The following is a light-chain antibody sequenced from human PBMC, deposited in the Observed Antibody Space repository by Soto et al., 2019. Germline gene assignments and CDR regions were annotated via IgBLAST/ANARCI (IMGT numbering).Light chain of an antibody. Sequence: QAVLTQPPSASGSPGQSVTISCTGTSSDVGHYNYVSWYQHHPGKAPKLMIYEGSKRPSGVPDRFSGSKSGNTASLTVSGLQAEDEADYYCSSYAGGKRVFGTGTKLTVL. CDR2: EGS. J-gene: IGLJ1*01. CDR3: SSYAGGKRV. V-gene: IGLV2-8*01. CDR1: SSDVGHYNY.